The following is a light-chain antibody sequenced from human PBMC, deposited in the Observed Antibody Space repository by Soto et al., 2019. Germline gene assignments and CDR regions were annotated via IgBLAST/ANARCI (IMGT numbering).Light chain of an antibody. Sequence: EIVWTQSPDTLYLSPGERDTLSCRASQSVSSALLAWYQQKPGQAPRLLICRGSTRATGIPDRFTGSGSGTDFTLTISRLEPEDFAVYYCQQYESSPLTFGGGTKVEIK. CDR2: RGS. V-gene: IGKV3-20*01. CDR3: QQYESSPLT. J-gene: IGKJ4*01. CDR1: QSVSSAL.